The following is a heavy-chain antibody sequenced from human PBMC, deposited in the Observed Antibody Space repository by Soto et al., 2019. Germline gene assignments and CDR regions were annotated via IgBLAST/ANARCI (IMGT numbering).Heavy chain of an antibody. V-gene: IGHV1-18*01. Sequence: QVQLVQSGGEVKEPGASVKVSCKASGYTFSNYGMSWVRQAPGQGLEWMGWISAYNGYTKYAQKFQGRVTMTTDTSTITGYMELGTLRSDDTAVYYCASERRLNQDLSLDSWGQGTPVTVSS. CDR3: ASERRLNQDLSLDS. J-gene: IGHJ4*02. CDR1: GYTFSNYG. CDR2: ISAYNGYT. D-gene: IGHD2-21*01.